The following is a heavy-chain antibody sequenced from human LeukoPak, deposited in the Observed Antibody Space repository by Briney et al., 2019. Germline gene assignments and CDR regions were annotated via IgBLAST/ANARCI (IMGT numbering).Heavy chain of an antibody. CDR3: TRHNGGT. Sequence: SSETLSLTCTVSGGSISHYYWTWIRQPPGKGLAWIGYINYSGSTNYSPSLKSRVSISVDTSKNQFSLKVNSVTAADTAVYYCTRHNGGTWGQGTPVTVSS. CDR1: GGSISHYY. D-gene: IGHD2-8*01. V-gene: IGHV4-59*08. CDR2: INYSGST. J-gene: IGHJ4*03.